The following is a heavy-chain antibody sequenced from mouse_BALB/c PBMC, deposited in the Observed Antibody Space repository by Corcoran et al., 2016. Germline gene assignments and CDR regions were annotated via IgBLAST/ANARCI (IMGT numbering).Heavy chain of an antibody. CDR1: GFNIKDTY. CDR2: IDPANGNT. D-gene: IGHD2-14*01. CDR3: ARPYRYEGFDV. V-gene: IGHV14-3*02. J-gene: IGHJ1*01. Sequence: EVQLQQSGAELVKPGASVKLSCTASGFNIKDTYMHWVKQRPEQGLEWIGRIDPANGNTKYDPKFQGEATITADTSSNTAYLQLSSLTSEDTAVYYCARPYRYEGFDVWGAGTTVTVSS.